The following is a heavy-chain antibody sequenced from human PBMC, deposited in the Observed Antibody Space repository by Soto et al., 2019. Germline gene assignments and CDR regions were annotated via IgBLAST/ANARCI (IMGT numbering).Heavy chain of an antibody. J-gene: IGHJ4*02. CDR2: INHSGRT. D-gene: IGHD4-17*01. Sequence: PLETLSLTCAKYGESFSGHDWSWIGQSPGKGLEWIGEINHSGRTNYNPSLKSRLTISIDTSKKQFSLRLTSVTAADTGVYYCAREYGSYGDYGYWGQGTRVT. V-gene: IGHV4-34*01. CDR1: GESFSGHD. CDR3: AREYGSYGDYGY.